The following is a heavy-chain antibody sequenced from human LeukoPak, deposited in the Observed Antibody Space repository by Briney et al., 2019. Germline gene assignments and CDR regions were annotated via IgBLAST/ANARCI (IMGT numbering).Heavy chain of an antibody. Sequence: GRSLRLSCAASGFTFSSYGMHWVRQAPGKGLEWMAVISYDGSNKYYADSVKGRFTISRDNSKNTLYLQMNSLRAEDTAVYYCAKDPRYCSSTSCYYYGMDVWGKGTTVTVSS. V-gene: IGHV3-30*18. CDR3: AKDPRYCSSTSCYYYGMDV. J-gene: IGHJ6*04. CDR1: GFTFSSYG. D-gene: IGHD2-2*01. CDR2: ISYDGSNK.